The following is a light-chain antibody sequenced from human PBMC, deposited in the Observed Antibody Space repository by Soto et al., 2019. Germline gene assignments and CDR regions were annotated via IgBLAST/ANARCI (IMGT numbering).Light chain of an antibody. J-gene: IGKJ3*01. CDR1: QSVRSN. CDR3: QQYNNWPLS. V-gene: IGKV3-15*01. CDR2: GAS. Sequence: ETVLTQSPVTLSASPGERATLSCRASQSVRSNLAWYLQKPGQAPRLLIYGASTRATGIPARFSGSGSGTEFTLTIDSLQSEDFAVYYCQQYNNWPLSFGPGTKVDLK.